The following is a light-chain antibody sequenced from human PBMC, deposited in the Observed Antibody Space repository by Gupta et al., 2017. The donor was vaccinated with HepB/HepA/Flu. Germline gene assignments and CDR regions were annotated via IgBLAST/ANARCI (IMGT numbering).Light chain of an antibody. CDR3: SSYTSSSTLWV. CDR2: DVS. J-gene: IGLJ1*01. CDR1: SSDVGGYNY. V-gene: IGLV2-14*03. Sequence: QSALPQPASVSGSPGQSITISCTGTSSDVGGYNYVSWYQQHPGKAHKLMIYDVSNRPSGVSNRFSGSKSGNTASLTISGLQAEDEADYYCSSYTSSSTLWVFGTGTKVTVL.